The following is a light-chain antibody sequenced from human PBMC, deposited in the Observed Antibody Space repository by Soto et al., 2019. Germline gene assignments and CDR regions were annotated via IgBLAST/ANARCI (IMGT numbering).Light chain of an antibody. CDR1: QSVSSSY. V-gene: IGKV3-20*01. CDR3: QHYGSSRWT. CDR2: GAS. Sequence: EIVLTQSPGTLSLSPGERATLSCRASQSVSSSYLAWYQQKPGQAPRLLIYGASSRATGIPDRLSGSGCGKVFALTISRLEPEDVAVYYCQHYGSSRWTFGQGSKVDSK. J-gene: IGKJ1*01.